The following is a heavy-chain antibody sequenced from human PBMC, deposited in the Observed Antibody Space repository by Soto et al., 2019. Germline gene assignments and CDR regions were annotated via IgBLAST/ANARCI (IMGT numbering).Heavy chain of an antibody. D-gene: IGHD3-3*01. CDR1: DVSIDSSAYS. CDR3: ARKGWRFGAVPRGGPAP. V-gene: IGHV4-39*01. J-gene: IGHJ5*02. Sequence: AETLSLTCTVSDVSIDSSAYSWGWIRQPPGKGREGIGSINYSESTYYSPALKSLVTTSIDTPRNQSSLTLTSVNAADTADYYCARKGWRFGAVPRGGPAPWGQGSLVTVSS. CDR2: INYSEST.